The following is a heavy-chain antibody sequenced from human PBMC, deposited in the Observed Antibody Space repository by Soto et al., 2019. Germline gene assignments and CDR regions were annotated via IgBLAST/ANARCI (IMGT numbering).Heavy chain of an antibody. J-gene: IGHJ4*02. CDR1: GFTFSSFA. Sequence: EVQLLESGGGLVQPGGSLRLSCAASGFTFSSFAMTWVGQAPGKGLEWVSSLTGSGDSTYYADSVKGRFTISRDNSKNTLYLQMNSLRVDDTSLYYCAKGTAVTTGDMAYWGQGTLVTVSS. V-gene: IGHV3-23*01. D-gene: IGHD4-17*01. CDR2: LTGSGDST. CDR3: AKGTAVTTGDMAY.